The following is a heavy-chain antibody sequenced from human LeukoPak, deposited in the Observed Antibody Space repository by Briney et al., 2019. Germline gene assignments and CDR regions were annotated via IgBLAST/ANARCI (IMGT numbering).Heavy chain of an antibody. D-gene: IGHD3-3*01. J-gene: IGHJ4*02. CDR2: ISSSSSYI. Sequence: GGSLRLSCAASGFTFSSYSMNWVRQAPGKGLEWVSSISSSSSYIYYADSVKGRFTISRDNAKNSLYLQMNSLRAEDTAVYYCASDSIFGVVTHIDYWGQGTLVTVSS. CDR3: ASDSIFGVVTHIDY. V-gene: IGHV3-21*01. CDR1: GFTFSSYS.